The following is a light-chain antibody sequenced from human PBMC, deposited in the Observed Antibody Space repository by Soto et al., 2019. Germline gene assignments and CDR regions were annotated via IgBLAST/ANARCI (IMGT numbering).Light chain of an antibody. V-gene: IGKV3-15*01. J-gene: IGKJ5*01. CDR3: QQYNDWPRT. CDR2: GAS. Sequence: EIVMTQSPATLSVSPGERVTLSCRASQSFSSNLAWYQHKPGQAPRLLICGASTTATDVPPRFSGSGSGTEFTLAISNLQSEDFAVYYCQQYNDWPRTFGQGKRL. CDR1: QSFSSN.